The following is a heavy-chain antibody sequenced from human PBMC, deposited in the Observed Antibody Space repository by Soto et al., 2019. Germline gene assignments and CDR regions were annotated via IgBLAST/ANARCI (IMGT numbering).Heavy chain of an antibody. CDR3: AREMTTMTFYDY. CDR2: ITAYNGKT. V-gene: IGHV1-18*01. Sequence: GASVKVSCKASGYNFTNYAITWVRQAPGEGLEWMGWITAYNGKTNNAQKFQGRVTMTTDTSASTAYMELRSLRSDDTAVYYCAREMTTMTFYDYWGQGTLVTVSS. CDR1: GYNFTNYA. J-gene: IGHJ4*02.